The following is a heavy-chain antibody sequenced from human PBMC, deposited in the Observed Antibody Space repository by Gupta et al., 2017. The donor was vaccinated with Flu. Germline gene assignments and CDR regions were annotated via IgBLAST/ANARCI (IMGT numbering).Heavy chain of an antibody. V-gene: IGHV1-58*02. CDR1: GFTFTSSA. Sequence: QMQLVQSGPEVKKPGTSVKVSCKASGFTFTSSAMQWVRQARGQRLEWIGWIVVGSGNTNYAQKFQERVTITRDMSTSTAYMELSSLRSEDTAVYYCAADLDDFWSQDYYYYGMDVWGQGTTVTVSS. CDR3: AADLDDFWSQDYYYYGMDV. CDR2: IVVGSGNT. J-gene: IGHJ6*02. D-gene: IGHD3-3*01.